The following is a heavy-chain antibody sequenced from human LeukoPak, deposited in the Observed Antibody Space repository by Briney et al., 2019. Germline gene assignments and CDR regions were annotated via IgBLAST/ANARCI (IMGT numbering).Heavy chain of an antibody. CDR3: ARLPRRGSGYYGVTFGI. J-gene: IGHJ3*02. CDR1: GGSISSSSYY. CDR2: IYYSGST. Sequence: SETLSLTCTVSGGSISSSSYYWGWIRQPPGKGLEWIGSIYYSGSTYYNPSLKSRVTISVDTSKNQFSLKLSSVTAADTAVYYCARLPRRGSGYYGVTFGIWGQGTMVTVSS. D-gene: IGHD3-22*01. V-gene: IGHV4-39*01.